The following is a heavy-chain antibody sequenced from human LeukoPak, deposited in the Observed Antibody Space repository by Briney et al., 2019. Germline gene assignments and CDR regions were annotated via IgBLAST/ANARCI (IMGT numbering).Heavy chain of an antibody. CDR2: IYTSGST. CDR1: GGSISSYY. D-gene: IGHD3-3*01. V-gene: IGHV4-4*07. Sequence: PSKTLSLTCTVSGGSISSYYWSWIRQPPGKGLEWIGRIYTSGSTNYNPSLKSRVTISVDTSKNQFSLKLSSVTAADTAVYYCARSPKDFWSGYNWFDPWGQGTLVTVSS. J-gene: IGHJ5*02. CDR3: ARSPKDFWSGYNWFDP.